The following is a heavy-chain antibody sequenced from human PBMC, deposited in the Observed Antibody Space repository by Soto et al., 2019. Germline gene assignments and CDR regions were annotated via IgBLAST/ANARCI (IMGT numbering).Heavy chain of an antibody. CDR1: GFTVSNNY. CDR2: IYSGGYT. CDR3: ATQRGGGGY. V-gene: IGHV3-53*01. D-gene: IGHD6-25*01. J-gene: IGHJ4*02. Sequence: EVQLVESGGGLIQPGGSLRLSCAVSGFTVSNNYMSWVRQAPGKGLEGVSVIYSGGYTAYGDSVKGRFTISRDNSKNNIKRQMNTLGADARAVFYGATQRGGGGYWGQGTLVTVSS.